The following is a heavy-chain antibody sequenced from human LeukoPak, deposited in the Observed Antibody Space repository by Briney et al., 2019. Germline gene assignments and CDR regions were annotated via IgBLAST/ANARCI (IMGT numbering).Heavy chain of an antibody. Sequence: GASVKVSCKASGYTFTSYAMHWVRQAPGQRLEWMGWINAGNGNTKYSQKFQGRVTITRDTSASTAYKELSSLRSEDAAVYYCARGAGITIFGVAPYGMDVWGQGTTVTVSS. CDR1: GYTFTSYA. V-gene: IGHV1-3*01. CDR2: INAGNGNT. D-gene: IGHD3-3*01. CDR3: ARGAGITIFGVAPYGMDV. J-gene: IGHJ6*02.